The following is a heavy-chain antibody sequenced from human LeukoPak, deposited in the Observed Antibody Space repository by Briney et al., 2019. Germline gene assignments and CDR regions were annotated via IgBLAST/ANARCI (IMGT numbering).Heavy chain of an antibody. Sequence: SVTLSLTCAVYGGSFSGYYWSWIRQPPGKGLEWIREINHSGSTNYNPSLKSRVTISVDTSKNQFSLKLSSVTAADTAVYYCAARGYSMYYFDYWGQGTLVTVSS. CDR1: GGSFSGYY. V-gene: IGHV4-34*01. CDR2: INHSGST. CDR3: AARGYSMYYFDY. J-gene: IGHJ4*02. D-gene: IGHD5-18*01.